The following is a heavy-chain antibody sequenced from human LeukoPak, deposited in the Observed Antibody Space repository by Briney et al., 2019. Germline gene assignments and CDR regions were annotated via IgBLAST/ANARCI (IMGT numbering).Heavy chain of an antibody. CDR3: ARGPLKWGLPIDY. J-gene: IGHJ4*02. V-gene: IGHV3-64*01. D-gene: IGHD1-26*01. CDR2: ISSNGGST. Sequence: GGSLRLSCAASGFTFSSYAMHWVRQAPGKGLEYVSAISSNGGSTYYANSVKGRFTISRDNSTNTLYLQMGSLRAEDMAVYYCARGPLKWGLPIDYWGQGTLVTVSS. CDR1: GFTFSSYA.